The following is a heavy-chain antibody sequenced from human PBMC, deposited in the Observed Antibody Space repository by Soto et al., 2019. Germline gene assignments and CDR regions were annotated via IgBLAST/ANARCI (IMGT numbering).Heavy chain of an antibody. CDR2: IHYSGST. Sequence: SETLSLTCTVSGDSIGTTHSYWAWIRQSPGKGLEWIGNIHYSGSTYYMPSLRSRVTLSVDTSKNQFSLRLTSVTAEDTAVYYCARHEGNGNVWSLDYWGQAILVTFSS. CDR1: GDSIGTTHSY. V-gene: IGHV4-39*01. J-gene: IGHJ4*02. CDR3: ARHEGNGNVWSLDY. D-gene: IGHD2-8*01.